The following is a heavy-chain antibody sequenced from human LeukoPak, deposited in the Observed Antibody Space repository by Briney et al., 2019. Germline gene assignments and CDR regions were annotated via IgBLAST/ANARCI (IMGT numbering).Heavy chain of an antibody. V-gene: IGHV3-11*04. D-gene: IGHD3-22*01. CDR3: ARSARYYYDAPYYMDV. J-gene: IGHJ6*03. CDR2: ISSSGSTI. Sequence: GGSLRLSCAASGFTFSDYYMSWIRQAPGKGLEWVSYISSSGSTIYYADSVKGRFTISRDNAKNSLYLQMNSLRAEDTAVYYCARSARYYYDAPYYMDVWGKGTTVTVSS. CDR1: GFTFSDYY.